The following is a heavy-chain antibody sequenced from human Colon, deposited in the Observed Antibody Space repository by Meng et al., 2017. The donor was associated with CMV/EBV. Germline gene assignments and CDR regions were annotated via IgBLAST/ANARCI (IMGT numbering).Heavy chain of an antibody. CDR1: GFTFSSYA. CDR3: AKAGGFDFWSGYSSTPFDF. J-gene: IGHJ4*02. CDR2: ISGSGGST. D-gene: IGHD3-3*01. Sequence: GGSLRLSCAASGFTFSSYAMSWVRQVPGKGLEWVSGISGSGGSTYYADSVRGRFTISRDNSKNTLYLQMNSLRAEDTALYYCAKAGGFDFWSGYSSTPFDFRGQGTLVTVSS. V-gene: IGHV3-23*01.